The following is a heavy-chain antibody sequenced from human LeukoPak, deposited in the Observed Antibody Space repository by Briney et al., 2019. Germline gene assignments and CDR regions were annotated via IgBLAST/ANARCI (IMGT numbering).Heavy chain of an antibody. CDR3: AREKYSSSSVPFDY. V-gene: IGHV3-74*03. CDR2: INGDGRII. J-gene: IGHJ4*02. CDR1: GFTFSSNW. D-gene: IGHD6-6*01. Sequence: GGSLRLSCAASGFTFSSNWMHWVRQAPGKGLVWISRINGDGRIIEHAESVKGRFTISRNNAKNSLYLQMNSLRAEGTAVYYCAREKYSSSSVPFDYWGQGTLVTVSS.